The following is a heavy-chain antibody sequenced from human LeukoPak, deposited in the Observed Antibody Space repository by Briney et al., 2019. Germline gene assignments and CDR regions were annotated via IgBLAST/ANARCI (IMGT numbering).Heavy chain of an antibody. CDR2: INPSGGST. D-gene: IGHD3-3*02. CDR1: RFIFSNYA. CDR3: ARALANDAFDI. J-gene: IGHJ3*02. Sequence: GGSLRLSCAASRFIFSNYAMHWVRQAPGQGLEWMGIINPSGGSTSYAQKFQGRVTMTRDTSTSTVYMELSSLRSEDTAVYYCARALANDAFDIWGQGTMVTVSS. V-gene: IGHV1-46*01.